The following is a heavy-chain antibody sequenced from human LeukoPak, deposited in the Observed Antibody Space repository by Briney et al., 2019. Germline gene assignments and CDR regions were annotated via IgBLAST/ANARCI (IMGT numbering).Heavy chain of an antibody. Sequence: GGSLRLSCAASGFTFSRYRMNWVRQAPGKGLEWVSYISSSSSMIYNADSVKGRFTISRDNAKNTLYLQMSGLTAADTAVYYCAKDRSIGTYYTFDHWGQGTLVTVSS. CDR1: GFTFSRYR. CDR3: AKDRSIGTYYTFDH. J-gene: IGHJ4*02. D-gene: IGHD1-26*01. CDR2: ISSSSSMI. V-gene: IGHV3-48*01.